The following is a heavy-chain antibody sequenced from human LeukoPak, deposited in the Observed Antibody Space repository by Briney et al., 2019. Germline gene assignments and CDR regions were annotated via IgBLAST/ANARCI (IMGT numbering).Heavy chain of an antibody. CDR2: IIPIFGTA. D-gene: IGHD5-12*01. Sequence: SVKVSCKASGYTFTSYGISWVRQAPGQGLEWMGGIIPIFGTANYAQKFQGRVTITTDESTSTAYMELSSLRSEDTAVYYCARVGYPTINSNFDYWGQGTLVTVSS. V-gene: IGHV1-69*05. CDR3: ARVGYPTINSNFDY. CDR1: GYTFTSYG. J-gene: IGHJ4*02.